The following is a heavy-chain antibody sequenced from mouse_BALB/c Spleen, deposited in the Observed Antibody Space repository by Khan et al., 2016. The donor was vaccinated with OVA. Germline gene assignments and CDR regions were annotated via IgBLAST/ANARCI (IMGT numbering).Heavy chain of an antibody. Sequence: EVKLLESGGDLVKPGGSLKLSCAASGFTFSSYGMSWVRQTPDKRLEWVATISSDGSYTYYPDSVKGRFTISRDNVKNTLYLQRSSLKSEDTAMYYCASHLTGSFAYWGQGTLVTVSA. CDR1: GFTFSSYG. CDR3: ASHLTGSFAY. D-gene: IGHD4-1*01. CDR2: ISSDGSYT. V-gene: IGHV5-6*01. J-gene: IGHJ3*01.